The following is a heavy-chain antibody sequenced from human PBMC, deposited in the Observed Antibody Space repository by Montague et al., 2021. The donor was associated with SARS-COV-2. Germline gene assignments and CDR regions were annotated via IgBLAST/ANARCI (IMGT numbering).Heavy chain of an antibody. Sequence: SETLSLTCAVSGGSISSSNWRSWVRQPPGKGLEWIGEIYHSGSTXYTPSLKSRVTISVDKSKNQFSLKLSSVTAADTAVYYCASRGAGWFGSNPERFDYWGQGTLVTVSS. J-gene: IGHJ4*02. V-gene: IGHV4-4*02. CDR2: IYHSGST. CDR3: ASRGAGWFGSNPERFDY. CDR1: GGSISSSNW. D-gene: IGHD3-10*01.